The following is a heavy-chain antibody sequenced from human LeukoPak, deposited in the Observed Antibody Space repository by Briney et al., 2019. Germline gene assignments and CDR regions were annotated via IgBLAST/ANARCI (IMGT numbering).Heavy chain of an antibody. D-gene: IGHD4-17*01. CDR3: AGHDYGIYYFDY. CDR2: IYYSGST. Sequence: SETLSLTCTVSGGSISSYYWSWIRQPPGKGLEWIGYIYYSGSTNYNASLKSRVTISVDTSKNQFSLKLSSVSAADTAVYYCAGHDYGIYYFDYWGQGTLVTVSS. CDR1: GGSISSYY. V-gene: IGHV4-59*01. J-gene: IGHJ4*02.